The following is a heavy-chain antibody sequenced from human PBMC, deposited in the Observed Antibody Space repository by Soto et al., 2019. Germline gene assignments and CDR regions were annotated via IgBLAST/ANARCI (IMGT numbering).Heavy chain of an antibody. D-gene: IGHD5-12*01. CDR1: GYTFTSYG. CDR3: VRDASSGYRGWWDP. CDR2: LIPYNGDR. Sequence: ASVKVSCKASGYTFTSYGISWVRQAPGQGLEWMGLLIPYNGDRIYAQKFQGRVILTTDKATNTAYMELGSLRSDDTAVYYCVRDASSGYRGWWDPWGQGTLVTVSS. J-gene: IGHJ5*02. V-gene: IGHV1-18*01.